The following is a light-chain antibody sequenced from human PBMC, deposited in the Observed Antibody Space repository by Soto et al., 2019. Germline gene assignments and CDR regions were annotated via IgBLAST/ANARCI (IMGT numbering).Light chain of an antibody. V-gene: IGLV1-40*01. Sequence: QSVLTQPHSVSGAPGQRGTISCTGSSSNIGAGYDVHWYQQLPGTAPKLVIYGNMTRPSGVPDRFSGSKSGTSASLAITGLQAEDEADYYGQSYDTRLSGSVFGGGTKLTVL. J-gene: IGLJ2*01. CDR1: SSNIGAGYD. CDR2: GNM. CDR3: QSYDTRLSGSV.